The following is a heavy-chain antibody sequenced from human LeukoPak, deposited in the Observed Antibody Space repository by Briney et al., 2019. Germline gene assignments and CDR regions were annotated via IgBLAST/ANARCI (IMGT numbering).Heavy chain of an antibody. V-gene: IGHV3-74*01. CDR2: INEEGTFT. CDR3: ARDAVAGSGSYYN. CDR1: GFTFSSYW. Sequence: PGGSLRLSCAASGFTFSSYWMHWVRQVPGKGLVWVSRINEEGTFTNYADSVKGRFTISRDNAKNTLYLQMNSLRVEDTAVYYCARDAVAGSGSYYNWGQGTLVTVSS. D-gene: IGHD3-10*01. J-gene: IGHJ4*02.